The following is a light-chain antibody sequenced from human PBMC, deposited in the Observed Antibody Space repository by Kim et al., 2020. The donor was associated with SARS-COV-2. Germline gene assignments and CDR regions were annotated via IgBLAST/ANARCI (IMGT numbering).Light chain of an antibody. V-gene: IGLV1-44*01. CDR2: STA. CDR3: AAWDDSLNALV. J-gene: IGLJ1*01. Sequence: GQSVTISWSGSRSNSGGNGVYWYQQLPQTAPKLLIFSTAQRPSGVPVRFSGSKSGTSASLAITGLQSEDEADYYCAAWDDSLNALVFGAGTKVTVL. CDR1: RSNSGGNG.